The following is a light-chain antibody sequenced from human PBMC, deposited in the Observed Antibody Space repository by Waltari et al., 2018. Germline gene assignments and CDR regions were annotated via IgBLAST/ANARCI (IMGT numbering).Light chain of an antibody. V-gene: IGKV3-15*01. Sequence: EIVMTQSPATLSVSRGGSATVSCRDSLSIDDSLAWYQRKPGQPPRLLIHGASTRDTGIPVRFSGSGSGTDFTLTITGLQSEDFAVYFCQQYNQWPLTFGRGTKVEIK. J-gene: IGKJ4*01. CDR2: GAS. CDR1: LSIDDS. CDR3: QQYNQWPLT.